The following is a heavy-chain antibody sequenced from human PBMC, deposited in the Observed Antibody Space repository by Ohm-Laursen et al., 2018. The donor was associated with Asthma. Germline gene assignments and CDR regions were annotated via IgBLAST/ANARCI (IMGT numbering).Heavy chain of an antibody. CDR1: GGTFNTYV. D-gene: IGHD2-15*01. V-gene: IGHV1-69*13. J-gene: IGHJ1*01. CDR3: GRKRGSCITSTCYSLDF. Sequence: SVKVSCKSLGGTFNTYVIGWVRQAPGQGLEWMGGINSVFATTDYGQKFRGRVTITADESTATVYMELSSLRSDDTALYYCGRKRGSCITSTCYSLDFWGQGTQVTVSS. CDR2: INSVFATT.